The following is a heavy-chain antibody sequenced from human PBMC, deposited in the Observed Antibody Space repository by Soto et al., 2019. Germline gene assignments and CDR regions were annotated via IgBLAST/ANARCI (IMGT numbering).Heavy chain of an antibody. J-gene: IGHJ5*02. D-gene: IGHD3-16*02. Sequence: SETLSLTCAVYGGSFSGYYWSWIRQPPGKGLEWIGEINHSGSTNYNPSLKSRVTISVDTSKNQFSLKLSSVTAADTAVYYCARLRMITFGGVIGYNWFDPWGQGTLVTVSS. V-gene: IGHV4-34*01. CDR3: ARLRMITFGGVIGYNWFDP. CDR2: INHSGST. CDR1: GGSFSGYY.